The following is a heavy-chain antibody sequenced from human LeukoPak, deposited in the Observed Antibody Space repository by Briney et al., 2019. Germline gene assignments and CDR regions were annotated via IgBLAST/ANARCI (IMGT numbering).Heavy chain of an antibody. J-gene: IGHJ4*02. CDR3: AKDRIAAAGMGALVF. V-gene: IGHV3-30*18. CDR1: GFTFSSYG. D-gene: IGHD6-13*01. Sequence: GGSLRLSCAASGFTFSSYGMHWVRQAPGKGLEWVAVISSDGTFKYYADPMKGRFTISRDNSKNTLYLQMNSLRAEDTAVYYCAKDRIAAAGMGALVFWGQGTLVTVSS. CDR2: ISSDGTFK.